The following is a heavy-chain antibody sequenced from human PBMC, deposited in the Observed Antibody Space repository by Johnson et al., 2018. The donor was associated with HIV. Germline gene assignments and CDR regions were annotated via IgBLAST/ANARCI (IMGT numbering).Heavy chain of an antibody. D-gene: IGHD1-26*01. CDR2: INWTGGNT. J-gene: IGHJ3*02. Sequence: VQLVESGGGVVPPGGSLTLSCAASGFTFSDYGMSWIRQLPGKGLEWVSGINWTGGNTDYGDSVKGRFTIPRDHANNSLYLQMNSLRSEDTALYYCARDLGVGGTVPRSLAFDICGQGTMVTVSS. CDR1: GFTFSDYG. CDR3: ARDLGVGGTVPRSLAFDI. V-gene: IGHV3-20*04.